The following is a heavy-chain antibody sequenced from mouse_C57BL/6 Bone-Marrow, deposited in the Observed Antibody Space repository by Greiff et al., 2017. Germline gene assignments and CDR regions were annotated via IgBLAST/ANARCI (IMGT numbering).Heavy chain of an antibody. CDR3: ARDYPHWYFDV. J-gene: IGHJ1*03. CDR1: GFSLTSYG. D-gene: IGHD5-5*01. CDR2: IWSGGST. Sequence: QVQLQQSGPGLVQPSQSLSITCTVSGFSLTSYGVHWVRQSPGKGLEWLGVIWSGGSTDYNAAFISRLSISKDNSKSQVFFKMNSLQADDTAIYYCARDYPHWYFDVWGTGTTVTVSS. V-gene: IGHV2-2*01.